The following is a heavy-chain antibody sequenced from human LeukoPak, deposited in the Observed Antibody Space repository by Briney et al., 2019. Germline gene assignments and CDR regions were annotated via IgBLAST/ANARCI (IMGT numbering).Heavy chain of an antibody. CDR1: GFTFSNYA. J-gene: IGHJ4*02. CDR3: AKMWTIFGVDD. CDR2: ISGSGGST. Sequence: PGGSLRLSCAASGFTFSNYAMSWVRQAPGKGLELVSPISGSGGSTYYADSVKGRFTISRDNSKNTLYLQMNSLRAEDTAVYYCAKMWTIFGVDDWGQGTLVTVSS. V-gene: IGHV3-23*01. D-gene: IGHD3-3*01.